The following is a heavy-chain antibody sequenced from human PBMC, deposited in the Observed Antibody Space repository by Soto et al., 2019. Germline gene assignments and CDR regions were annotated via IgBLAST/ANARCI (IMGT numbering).Heavy chain of an antibody. CDR3: ASRPGTTVDY. V-gene: IGHV3-23*01. D-gene: IGHD1-7*01. CDR2: VTADGSNT. Sequence: GGSLRLSCATSGFTFRNHAMNWVRQAPGKGLEWVSFVTADGSNTYYADSVKGRFIISRDNSKNTLYLQMDSLRGDDTAVYYCASRPGTTVDYWGQGTLVTVSS. CDR1: GFTFRNHA. J-gene: IGHJ4*02.